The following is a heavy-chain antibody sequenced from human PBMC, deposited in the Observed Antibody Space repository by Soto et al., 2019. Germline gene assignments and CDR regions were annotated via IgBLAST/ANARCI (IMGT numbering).Heavy chain of an antibody. CDR3: ARAHYYYSSGLIDY. J-gene: IGHJ4*02. CDR1: GFTFSSYA. V-gene: IGHV3-30-3*01. D-gene: IGHD3-22*01. Sequence: GGSLRLSCAASGFTFSSYAMHWVRQAPGKGLEWVAVISYDGSNKYYADSVKGRFTISRDNSKNTLYLQMNSLRAEDTAVYYCARAHYYYSSGLIDYWGQGTLVTVSS. CDR2: ISYDGSNK.